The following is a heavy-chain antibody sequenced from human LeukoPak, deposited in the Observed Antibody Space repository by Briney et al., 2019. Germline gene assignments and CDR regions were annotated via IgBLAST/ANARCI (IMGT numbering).Heavy chain of an antibody. CDR3: ARRLEYSSGWYGNDAFDI. CDR1: GYSISSGYY. D-gene: IGHD6-19*01. Sequence: SETLSLTCAVSGYSISSGYYWGWIRQPPGKGLEWIGSIYHSGSTYYNPSLKSRVTISVATSKTQFSPKLSSVTAADTAVYYCARRLEYSSGWYGNDAFDIWGQGTMVTVSS. CDR2: IYHSGST. V-gene: IGHV4-38-2*01. J-gene: IGHJ3*02.